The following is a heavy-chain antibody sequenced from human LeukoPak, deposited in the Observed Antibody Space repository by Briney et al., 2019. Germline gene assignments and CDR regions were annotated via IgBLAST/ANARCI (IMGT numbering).Heavy chain of an antibody. J-gene: IGHJ4*02. Sequence: ASVKVSCKASGGTFSSYAIGWVRQAPGQGLEWMGGIIPIFGTANYAQKFQGRVTITADESTSTANMELSSLRSEDTAVYYCARDGRPLLWFGESYLDYWGQGTLVTVSS. CDR2: IIPIFGTA. CDR3: ARDGRPLLWFGESYLDY. V-gene: IGHV1-69*13. D-gene: IGHD3-10*01. CDR1: GGTFSSYA.